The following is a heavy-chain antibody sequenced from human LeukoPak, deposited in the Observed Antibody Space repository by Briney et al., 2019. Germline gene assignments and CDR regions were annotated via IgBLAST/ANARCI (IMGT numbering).Heavy chain of an antibody. J-gene: IGHJ5*02. CDR3: AREPAAIGGRWFDP. CDR2: IYYSGST. D-gene: IGHD2-2*01. Sequence: ASQTLSLTCTVSGGSISSGGYYWSWIRQPPGKGLEWIGYIYYSGSTYYNPSLKSRVTISVDTSKNQFSLKLSSVTAADTAVYYCAREPAAIGGRWFDPWGQGTLVTVSS. V-gene: IGHV4-30-4*08. CDR1: GGSISSGGYY.